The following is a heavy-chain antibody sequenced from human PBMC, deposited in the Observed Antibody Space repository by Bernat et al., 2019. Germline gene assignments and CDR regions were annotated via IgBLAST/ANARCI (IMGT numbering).Heavy chain of an antibody. V-gene: IGHV4-39*01. CDR1: GGSISSSSYY. D-gene: IGHD6-19*01. Sequence: QLQLQESGPGLVKPSETLSLTCTVSGGSISSSSYYWGWIRQPPGKGLEWIGSIYYSGSTYYNPSLKSRVTISVDTSKNQFSLKLSSVTAADTAVYYCAGHREQWLVRPLSFDYWGQGTLVTVSS. CDR2: IYYSGST. CDR3: AGHREQWLVRPLSFDY. J-gene: IGHJ4*02.